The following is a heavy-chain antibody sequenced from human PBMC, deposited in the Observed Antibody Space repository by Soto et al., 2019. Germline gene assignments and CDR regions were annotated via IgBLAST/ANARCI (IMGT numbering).Heavy chain of an antibody. Sequence: QVQLVESGGGVVQPGRSLRLSCAASGFTFSSYAMHWVRQAPGKGLEWVAVISYDGSNKYYADSVKGRFTISRDNSXXTLYLQMNSLRAEDTAVYYCARVSAVAGTFYGMDVWGQGTTVTVSS. D-gene: IGHD6-19*01. CDR1: GFTFSSYA. J-gene: IGHJ6*02. V-gene: IGHV3-30-3*01. CDR2: ISYDGSNK. CDR3: ARVSAVAGTFYGMDV.